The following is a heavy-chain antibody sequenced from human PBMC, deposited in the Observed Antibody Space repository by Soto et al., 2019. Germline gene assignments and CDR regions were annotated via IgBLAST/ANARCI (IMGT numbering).Heavy chain of an antibody. D-gene: IGHD3-3*01. Sequence: ASVKVSCKASGYTFTSYGISWVRQAPGQGLEWMGWISAYNGNTNYAQKLQGRVTMTTDTSTSTAYMELRSLRSDDKAVYYCARGAQDYDFWGGYYKADYFDYWGQGTLVTVSS. CDR1: GYTFTSYG. V-gene: IGHV1-18*04. CDR2: ISAYNGNT. J-gene: IGHJ4*02. CDR3: ARGAQDYDFWGGYYKADYFDY.